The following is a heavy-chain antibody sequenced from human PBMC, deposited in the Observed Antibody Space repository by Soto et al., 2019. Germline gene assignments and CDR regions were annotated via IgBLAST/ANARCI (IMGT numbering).Heavy chain of an antibody. CDR2: ICDSGST. Sequence: SETLSLTCTASGGSISSSTYYWGWMRQPPGKGLEWIGNICDSGSTYYNPSLKSRVTMSLDTSKNQFSLKLSSVTAADTAVYYCATITVAGTPYYYMGVWGRGTTVTVS. CDR3: ATITVAGTPYYYMGV. D-gene: IGHD6-19*01. V-gene: IGHV4-39*01. J-gene: IGHJ6*03. CDR1: GGSISSSTYY.